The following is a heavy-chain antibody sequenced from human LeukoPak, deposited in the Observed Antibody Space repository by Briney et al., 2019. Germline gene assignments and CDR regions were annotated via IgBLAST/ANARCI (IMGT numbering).Heavy chain of an antibody. V-gene: IGHV3-21*01. J-gene: IGHJ4*02. D-gene: IGHD6-13*01. CDR1: GFTFSRNA. Sequence: GGSLRLSCAASGFTFSRNAMNWVRQAPGKGLEWVSFISSSSNYMSYADSVEGRFTISRDNAKNSLYLQMNSLRAEDTAVYYCARPLDSSNNYFDYWGQGTLVTVSA. CDR3: ARPLDSSNNYFDY. CDR2: ISSSSNYM.